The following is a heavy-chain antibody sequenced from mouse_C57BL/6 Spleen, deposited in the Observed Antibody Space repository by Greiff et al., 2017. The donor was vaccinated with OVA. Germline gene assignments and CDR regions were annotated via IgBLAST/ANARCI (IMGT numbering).Heavy chain of an antibody. CDR3: AREGGKYYFDY. J-gene: IGHJ2*01. CDR1: GFTFSDYY. CDR2: INYDGSST. D-gene: IGHD2-1*01. Sequence: EVKLMESGEGLVKPGGSLKLSCTASGFTFSDYYMAWVRQVPEKGLEWVANINYDGSSTYYLDSLKSRFIISRDNAKNILYLQMSSLKSEDTATYYCAREGGKYYFDYWGQGTTLTVSS. V-gene: IGHV5-16*01.